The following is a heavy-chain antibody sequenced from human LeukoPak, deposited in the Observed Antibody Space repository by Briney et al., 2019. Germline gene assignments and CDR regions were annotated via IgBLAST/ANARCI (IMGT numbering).Heavy chain of an antibody. Sequence: GESLKISCKGSAYSFTSYWIAWVRQMPGKGLEWMGIMNPGDSYTRYNPSFQSLVTISADKSISTAYLQWASLKASDTAMYYCARPRGYNFGYDAFDIWGQGTMVTVSS. CDR1: AYSFTSYW. CDR2: MNPGDSYT. D-gene: IGHD5-24*01. CDR3: ARPRGYNFGYDAFDI. J-gene: IGHJ3*02. V-gene: IGHV5-51*01.